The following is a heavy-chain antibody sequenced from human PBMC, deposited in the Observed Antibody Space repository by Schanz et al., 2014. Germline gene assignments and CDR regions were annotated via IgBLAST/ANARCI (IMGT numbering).Heavy chain of an antibody. V-gene: IGHV3-33*08. D-gene: IGHD4-17*01. CDR1: GFTFSSYA. CDR2: LWHDGSKK. Sequence: VQLLESGGGLVQPGGSLRLSCAASGFTFSSYAMSWVRQAPGKGLEWVAILWHDGSKKYYADSVKGRFTISRDNAKNTLYLQMNSLRAEDTAVYYCARKMKLGVYGGKGHDSLDIWDQGTMVTVSS. J-gene: IGHJ3*02. CDR3: ARKMKLGVYGGKGHDSLDI.